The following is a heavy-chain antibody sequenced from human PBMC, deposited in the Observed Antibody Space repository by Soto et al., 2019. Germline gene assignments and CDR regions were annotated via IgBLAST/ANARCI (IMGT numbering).Heavy chain of an antibody. D-gene: IGHD6-13*01. J-gene: IGHJ6*02. CDR3: ARNLDQQLPKHSYSYGMYV. V-gene: IGHV1-46*03. Sequence: ASVKVSCKAPGYTLTSYYMHWVRQAPGQGLEWMGIINPSGGSTNYAQKFQGRVTMTRDTSTSTVYMELSSLRSEDTAVYYCARNLDQQLPKHSYSYGMYVWGQRTTVPVSS. CDR2: INPSGGST. CDR1: GYTLTSYY.